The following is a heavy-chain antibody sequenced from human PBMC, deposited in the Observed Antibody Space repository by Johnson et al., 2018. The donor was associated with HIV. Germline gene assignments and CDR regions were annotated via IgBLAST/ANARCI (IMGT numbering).Heavy chain of an antibody. D-gene: IGHD1-1*01. CDR1: GFTFSTYN. J-gene: IGHJ3*02. V-gene: IGHV3-30*01. Sequence: VQLVESGGGVVQPGRSLRLSCAASGFTFSTYNMHWVRQAPGKGLEWVAVISYDGSNKYYADSVKAPFTISRDNSKNTLYLQMNSLGTDDTAVYYCARGMGLQLGIALDIWGQGTMVTVSS. CDR2: ISYDGSNK. CDR3: ARGMGLQLGIALDI.